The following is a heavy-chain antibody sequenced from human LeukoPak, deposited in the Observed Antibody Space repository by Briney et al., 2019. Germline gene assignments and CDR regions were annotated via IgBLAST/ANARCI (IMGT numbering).Heavy chain of an antibody. D-gene: IGHD3-22*01. J-gene: IGHJ5*02. Sequence: SETLSLTCAAYGGSFSGYYWSWIRRPPGKGLEWIGEINHSGSTNYNPSLKSRVTISVDTSKNQFSLKLSSVTAADTAVYYCARMRKGYYDSSGSNWFDPWGQGTLVTVSS. CDR3: ARMRKGYYDSSGSNWFDP. CDR1: GGSFSGYY. CDR2: INHSGST. V-gene: IGHV4-34*01.